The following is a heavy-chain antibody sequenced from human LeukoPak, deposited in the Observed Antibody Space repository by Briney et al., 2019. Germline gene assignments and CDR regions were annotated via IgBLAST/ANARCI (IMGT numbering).Heavy chain of an antibody. Sequence: SVKVSYKASGGTFSSYAISWVRQAPGQGLEWMGRIIPILGIANYAQKFQGRVTITADKSTSTAYMELSSLRSEDTAVYYCAGGSSSGWPYYFDYWGQGTLVTVSS. CDR2: IIPILGIA. J-gene: IGHJ4*02. V-gene: IGHV1-69*04. CDR1: GGTFSSYA. D-gene: IGHD6-19*01. CDR3: AGGSSSGWPYYFDY.